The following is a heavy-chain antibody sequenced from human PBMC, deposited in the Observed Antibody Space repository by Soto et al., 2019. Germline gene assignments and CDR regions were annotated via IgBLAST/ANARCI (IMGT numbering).Heavy chain of an antibody. D-gene: IGHD3-22*01. J-gene: IGHJ3*02. Sequence: VASVKVSCKASGYTFTGYYMHWVRQAPGQGLEWMGWINPNSGGTNYAQKFQGRVTMTRDTSISTAYMELSRLRSDDTAVYYCARSSYYDSSGYYLADAFDIWGQGTRVTVS. CDR2: INPNSGGT. V-gene: IGHV1-2*02. CDR3: ARSSYYDSSGYYLADAFDI. CDR1: GYTFTGYY.